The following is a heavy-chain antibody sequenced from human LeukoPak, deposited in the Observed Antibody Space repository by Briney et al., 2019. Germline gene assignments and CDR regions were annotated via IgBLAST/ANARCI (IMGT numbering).Heavy chain of an antibody. J-gene: IGHJ3*02. D-gene: IGHD5-18*01. Sequence: SETLSLTXTVSGGSISSGDYYWSWIRQPPGKGLEWIGYIYYSGSTYYNPSLKSRVTISVDTSKNQFSLKLSSVTAADTAVYYCARDTAMPHAAFDIWGQGTMVTVSS. CDR2: IYYSGST. CDR3: ARDTAMPHAAFDI. CDR1: GGSISSGDYY. V-gene: IGHV4-30-4*08.